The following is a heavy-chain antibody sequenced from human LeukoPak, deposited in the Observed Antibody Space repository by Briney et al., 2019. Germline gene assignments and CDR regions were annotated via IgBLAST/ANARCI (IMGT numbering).Heavy chain of an antibody. CDR1: GGSISSYY. Sequence: PSETLSLTCTVSGGSISSYYWSWIRQPPGKGLEWIGEINHSGTTKYNPSLKSRVTISIHTSNNQFSLNLNSVTAADTAVYFCARGEGTLAGRRWPYYFYYYMDVWGKGTTVTVSS. D-gene: IGHD6-19*01. V-gene: IGHV4-34*01. CDR2: INHSGTT. J-gene: IGHJ6*03. CDR3: ARGEGTLAGRRWPYYFYYYMDV.